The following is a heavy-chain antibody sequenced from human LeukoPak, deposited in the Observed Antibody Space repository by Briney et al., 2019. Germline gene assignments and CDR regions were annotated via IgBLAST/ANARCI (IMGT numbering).Heavy chain of an antibody. V-gene: IGHV4-59*12. CDR3: ARGITGASFFFYYYYMDV. CDR2: FYYSGST. D-gene: IGHD1-20*01. Sequence: PSETLSLTCTVSGDSISSFYWSWIRQPPGKGLEWIGSFYYSGSTYYNPSLKSRVTISIDTSKNQFSLKVSSVTAADTAVYYCARGITGASFFFYYYYMDVWGNGTTVTVSS. J-gene: IGHJ6*03. CDR1: GDSISSFY.